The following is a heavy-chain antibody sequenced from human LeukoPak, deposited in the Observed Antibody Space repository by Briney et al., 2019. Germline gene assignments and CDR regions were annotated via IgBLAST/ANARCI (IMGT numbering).Heavy chain of an antibody. J-gene: IGHJ3*02. V-gene: IGHV1-69*13. D-gene: IGHD3-10*01. CDR2: IIPIFGTA. CDR1: GGTFSSYA. Sequence: ASVKVSCKASGGTFSSYAISWVRQAPGHGLEWMGGIIPIFGTANYAQKFQGRVTITADESTSTAYMELSSLRSEDTAVHYCARGSGHLDAFDIWGQGTMVTVSS. CDR3: ARGSGHLDAFDI.